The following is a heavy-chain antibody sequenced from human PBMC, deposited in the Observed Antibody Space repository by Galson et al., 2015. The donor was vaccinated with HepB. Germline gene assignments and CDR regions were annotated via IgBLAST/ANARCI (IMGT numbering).Heavy chain of an antibody. V-gene: IGHV3-30*04. J-gene: IGHJ3*02. CDR3: ASPLEYSSGRNLNAFDI. CDR1: GFTFSSYA. D-gene: IGHD6-19*01. CDR2: ISYDGSNK. Sequence: SLRLSCAASGFTFSSYAMHWVRQAPGKGLEWVAVISYDGSNKYYADSVKGRFTISRDNSKNTLYLQMNSLRAEDTAVYYCASPLEYSSGRNLNAFDIWGQGTMVTVSS.